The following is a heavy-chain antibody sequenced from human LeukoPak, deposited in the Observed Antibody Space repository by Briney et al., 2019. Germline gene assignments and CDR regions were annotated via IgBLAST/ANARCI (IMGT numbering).Heavy chain of an antibody. CDR1: SGSISSDY. Sequence: SETLSLSCTVSSGSISSDYWNWIRQPPGKGLEWIGHIYYSGTTNYNPSLKSRVTISVDTSKNQFSLELSSVTAADTAVYYCARDARYGGWFDPWGQGTLVTVSS. CDR3: ARDARYGGWFDP. J-gene: IGHJ5*02. D-gene: IGHD4-17*01. CDR2: IYYSGTT. V-gene: IGHV4-59*01.